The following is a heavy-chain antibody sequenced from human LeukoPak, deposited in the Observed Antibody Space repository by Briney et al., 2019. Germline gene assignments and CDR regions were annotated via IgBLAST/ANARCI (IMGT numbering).Heavy chain of an antibody. D-gene: IGHD3-22*01. CDR1: GGSFSRFA. Sequence: SVKVSCKASGGSFSRFAISWVRQAPGRGLEWMGGIIPIFGTAKYTQKFQGRVTITADESTSTAYMELSSLRSEDTAVYYCARDRTGYYDSRGWFDPWGQGTLVTVSS. J-gene: IGHJ5*02. CDR2: IIPIFGTA. V-gene: IGHV1-69*13. CDR3: ARDRTGYYDSRGWFDP.